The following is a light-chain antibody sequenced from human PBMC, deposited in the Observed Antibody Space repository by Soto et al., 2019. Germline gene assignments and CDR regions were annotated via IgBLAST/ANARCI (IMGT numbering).Light chain of an antibody. CDR1: TGAVTSGHH. Sequence: QAVVTQEPSLTVSPGGTVTLTCGSSTGAVTSGHHPYWLQQKTGQAPTTLIYDTDNKNPWTPARFAGSIVGGKAVLTLSGAQPEDEADYYCLLSYSGTRVLFGAGTKLTVL. CDR2: DTD. CDR3: LLSYSGTRVL. J-gene: IGLJ2*01. V-gene: IGLV7-46*01.